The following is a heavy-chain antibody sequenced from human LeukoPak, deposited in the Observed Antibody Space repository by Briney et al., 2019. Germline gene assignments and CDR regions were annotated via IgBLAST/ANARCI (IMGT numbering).Heavy chain of an antibody. CDR1: GGSFSGYY. Sequence: SETLSLTCAVYGGSFSGYYWSWIRQPPGKGLEWIGEINHSGSTNYNPSLKSRVTISVDTSKNQFSLKLSSVTAADTAVYYCARHRAEYCSSTSCYNRYYYMDVWGKGTTVTVSS. V-gene: IGHV4-34*01. J-gene: IGHJ6*03. D-gene: IGHD2-2*02. CDR2: INHSGST. CDR3: ARHRAEYCSSTSCYNRYYYMDV.